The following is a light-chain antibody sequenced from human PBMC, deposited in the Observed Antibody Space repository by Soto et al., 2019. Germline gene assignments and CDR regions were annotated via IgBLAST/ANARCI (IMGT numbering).Light chain of an antibody. Sequence: EIVLTQSPATLSLSPGERATLSFRASQSVSSNLAWYQQKPGQAPRLLIYDTSIRASGIPARFSGSGSGTDFTLTISRLEPEDFAVYYCQQYGSSRTFGQGTKVDI. CDR1: QSVSSN. CDR2: DTS. CDR3: QQYGSSRT. J-gene: IGKJ1*01. V-gene: IGKV3-20*01.